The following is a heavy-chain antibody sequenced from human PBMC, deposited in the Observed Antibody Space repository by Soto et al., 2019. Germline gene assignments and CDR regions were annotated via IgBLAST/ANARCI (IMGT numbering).Heavy chain of an antibody. D-gene: IGHD4-17*01. V-gene: IGHV4-34*01. J-gene: IGHJ6*02. CDR2: INHSGST. CDR3: ARHHYGGNSGNYYYGMDV. CDR1: GGSFSGYY. Sequence: SETLSLTGAVYGGSFSGYYWSWIRQPPGKGLEWIGEINHSGSTNYNPSLKSRVTISVDTSKNQFSLQLNSVTPEDTAVYYCARHHYGGNSGNYYYGMDVWGQGTTVTVSS.